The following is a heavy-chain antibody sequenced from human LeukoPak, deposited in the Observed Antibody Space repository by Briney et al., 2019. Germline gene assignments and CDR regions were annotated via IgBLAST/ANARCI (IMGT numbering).Heavy chain of an antibody. V-gene: IGHV1-18*01. CDR3: ATDFGVVVPAAMYPSGGGGNY. CDR1: GYTFTSYG. CDR2: ISAYNGNT. J-gene: IGHJ4*02. Sequence: ASVKVSCKASGYTFTSYGISWVRQAPGQGLEWMGWISAYNGNTNYAQKLQGRVTMTTDTSTSTAYMELKSLRSEDTAVYYCATDFGVVVPAAMYPSGGGGNYWGQGTLVTVSS. D-gene: IGHD2-2*01.